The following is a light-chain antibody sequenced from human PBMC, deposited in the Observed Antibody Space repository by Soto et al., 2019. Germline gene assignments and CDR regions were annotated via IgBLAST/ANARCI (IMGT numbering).Light chain of an antibody. CDR1: SSNIGAGYD. Sequence: QSVLTQPPSVSGAPGQRVTISCTGGSSNIGAGYDVHWYQQFPGKAPKLLIHNNNNRPSGVPDRFSGSKSGTSASLAITGLQAEDEADYYCQSYDSSLSGSWVFGGGTKLTVL. CDR3: QSYDSSLSGSWV. V-gene: IGLV1-40*01. J-gene: IGLJ3*02. CDR2: NNN.